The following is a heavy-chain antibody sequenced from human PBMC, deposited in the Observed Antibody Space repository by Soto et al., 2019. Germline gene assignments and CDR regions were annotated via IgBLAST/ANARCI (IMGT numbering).Heavy chain of an antibody. CDR1: GFTFSSYG. V-gene: IGHV3-30*18. J-gene: IGHJ6*03. Sequence: GGSLRLSCAASGFTFSSYGMHWVRQAPGKGLEWVAVISYDGSNKYYADSVKGRFTISRDNSKNTLYLQMNSLRAEDTVVYYCAKSRPKNYYYYMDVWGKGTRVTVSS. CDR3: AKSRPKNYYYYMDV. CDR2: ISYDGSNK.